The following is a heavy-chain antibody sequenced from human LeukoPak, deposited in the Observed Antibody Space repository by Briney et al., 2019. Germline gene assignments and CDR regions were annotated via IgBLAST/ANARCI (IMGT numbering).Heavy chain of an antibody. Sequence: ASVKVSCKASGYTFTGYYMHWVRQAPGQGLEWMGWINPNSGGTNYAQKFQGRVTMTRDTSISTAYMELSRLRSDDTAVYYCARDKLGYCSGGSCYSEGLGDWGQGTLVTVSS. J-gene: IGHJ4*02. CDR1: GYTFTGYY. CDR2: INPNSGGT. CDR3: ARDKLGYCSGGSCYSEGLGD. D-gene: IGHD2-15*01. V-gene: IGHV1-2*02.